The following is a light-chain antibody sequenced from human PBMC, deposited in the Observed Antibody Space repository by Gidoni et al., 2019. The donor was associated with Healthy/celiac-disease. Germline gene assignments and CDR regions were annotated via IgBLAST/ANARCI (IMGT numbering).Light chain of an antibody. CDR3: QQYGSSPET. CDR1: QSVSSSY. J-gene: IGKJ1*01. Sequence: EIVLTQSPGTLSLSPGERATLSCRASQSVSSSYLAWYQQKPGQAPRLLIYGASSRAPGIPDRFSGSGSGTDFTLPISRLEPEDFAVYYCQQYGSSPETFGQGTKVEIK. V-gene: IGKV3-20*01. CDR2: GAS.